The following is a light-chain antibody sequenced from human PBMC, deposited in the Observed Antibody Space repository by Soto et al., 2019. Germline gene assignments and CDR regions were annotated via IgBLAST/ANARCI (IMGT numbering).Light chain of an antibody. CDR1: QSISVY. J-gene: IGKJ5*01. Sequence: EIVLTQSPATLSLSPGERATLSCRASQSISVYLAWYQKKPGQAPRLLIYDASNRATGIPARFSGSGSGTDFTLTIRSLEPEDFALYYCQQRTDWPRVTFGQGTRLEIK. CDR3: QQRTDWPRVT. V-gene: IGKV3-11*01. CDR2: DAS.